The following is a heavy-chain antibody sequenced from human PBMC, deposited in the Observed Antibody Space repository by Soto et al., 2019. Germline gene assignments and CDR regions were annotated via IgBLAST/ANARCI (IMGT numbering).Heavy chain of an antibody. CDR2: ISGSGINT. Sequence: GGSLRLSCAVSGFSFSTYAMSCVRRASGKGLEWVSSISGSGINTYFAESVKGRFTISRDNSNNTLFLQMTSLSAEDAATYHCAKSNKMWLERGFIDLWGQRTMVTGSS. V-gene: IGHV3-23*01. CDR1: GFSFSTYA. J-gene: IGHJ3*01. CDR3: AKSNKMWLERGFIDL. D-gene: IGHD1-1*01.